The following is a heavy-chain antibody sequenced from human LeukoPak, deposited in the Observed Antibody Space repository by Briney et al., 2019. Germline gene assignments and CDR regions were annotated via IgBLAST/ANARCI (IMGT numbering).Heavy chain of an antibody. J-gene: IGHJ5*02. V-gene: IGHV3-48*03. CDR3: ARGPGSPYSSSFNWFDP. Sequence: PGGSLRLSCAASGFTFSSYEMNWVRQAPGKGLEWVSYISSSGSTIYYADSVKGRFTISRVNAKNSLYLQMNSLRAEDTAVYYCARGPGSPYSSSFNWFDPWGQGTLVTVSS. CDR2: ISSSGSTI. D-gene: IGHD6-13*01. CDR1: GFTFSSYE.